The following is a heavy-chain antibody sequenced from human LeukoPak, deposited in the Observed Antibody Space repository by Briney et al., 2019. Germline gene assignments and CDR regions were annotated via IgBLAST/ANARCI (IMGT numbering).Heavy chain of an antibody. Sequence: SETLSLTCTVSGGSISSSSYYWGWIRQPPGKGLEWIGSIYYTGSTYYNPSLKSRVTISVDTSKNQFSLKLSSVTAADTAVYYCARLLPDFFGELPTYMDVWGKGTTVTVSS. CDR2: IYYTGST. D-gene: IGHD3-10*01. J-gene: IGHJ6*03. V-gene: IGHV4-39*07. CDR3: ARLLPDFFGELPTYMDV. CDR1: GGSISSSSYY.